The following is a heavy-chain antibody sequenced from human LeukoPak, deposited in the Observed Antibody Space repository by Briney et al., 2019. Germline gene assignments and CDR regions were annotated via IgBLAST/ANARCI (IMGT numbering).Heavy chain of an antibody. D-gene: IGHD6-13*01. V-gene: IGHV4-4*02. CDR1: GGSISTSNW. Sequence: KPSETLSLTCDVSGGSISTSNWWSWVRQTPGKGPEWLGEIYHSGSTNYNPSLKSRVTISIDKSKNQFSLKLSSVTAADTAVYYRARGVAAAGLDYWGQGTLVTVSS. CDR2: IYHSGST. CDR3: ARGVAAAGLDY. J-gene: IGHJ4*02.